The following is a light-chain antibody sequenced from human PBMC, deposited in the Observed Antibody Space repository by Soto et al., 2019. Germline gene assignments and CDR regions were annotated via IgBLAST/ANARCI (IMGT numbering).Light chain of an antibody. J-gene: IGKJ2*01. V-gene: IGKV3-11*01. CDR3: QQRSNWPPVYT. CDR1: QSVTSY. CDR2: AAS. Sequence: EVVLTQSPATLSLSPGERATLSCRASQSVTSYLAWYQQKPGQAPRLLIYAASNRATGIPARFSGSGSATDFTLTISSLGPEDFAVYYCQQRSNWPPVYTFGQGTK.